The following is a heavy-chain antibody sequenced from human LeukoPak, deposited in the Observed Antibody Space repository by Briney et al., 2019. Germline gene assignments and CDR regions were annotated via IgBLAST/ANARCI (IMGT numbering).Heavy chain of an antibody. D-gene: IGHD3-10*01. CDR1: GGSFSGYY. J-gene: IGHJ5*02. CDR2: IFAGGRT. V-gene: IGHV4-4*08. CDR3: ARVDYRSGSYSSWFDP. Sequence: SETLSLTCAVYGGSFSGYYWTWIRQPPGKGLEWIGYIFAGGRTSHRLSLKSRVTMSVDTSKNQFSLRMSSMTAADTAVYYCARVDYRSGSYSSWFDPWGQGTLVTVSS.